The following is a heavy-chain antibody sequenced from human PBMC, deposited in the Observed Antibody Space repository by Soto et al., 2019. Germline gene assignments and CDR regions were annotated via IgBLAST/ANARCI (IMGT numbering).Heavy chain of an antibody. CDR1: GVSFNEAW. CDR2: VKTSAVGGAT. J-gene: IGHJ6*01. CDR3: TTGSVDGI. V-gene: IGHV3-15*07. D-gene: IGHD2-15*01. Sequence: EVQLVQSAGGLVKPGGSLRLSCVASGVSFNEAWMNWVRQAPGEGLEWVGRVKTSAVGGATDYAAPVQGRFTISRDDSKNALYLHMSSLSTEYKAIYYCTTGSVDGIWGPGTTVTVSS.